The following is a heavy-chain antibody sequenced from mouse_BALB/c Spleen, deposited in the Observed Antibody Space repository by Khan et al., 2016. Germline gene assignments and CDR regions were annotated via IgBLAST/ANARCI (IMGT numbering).Heavy chain of an antibody. J-gene: IGHJ2*01. CDR2: ISYSGST. D-gene: IGHD4-1*01. V-gene: IGHV3-2*02. CDR3: ASWDYYDY. Sequence: EVQLVEPGPGLVKPSQSLSLTCTVTAYSITSDYAWNWIRQFPGNKLEWMGYISYSGSTSYNLSLKCRLSITRDTSKHQFFLQLNSVTTVDTATYDCASWDYYDYWGQGTTLTVSS. CDR1: AYSITSDYA.